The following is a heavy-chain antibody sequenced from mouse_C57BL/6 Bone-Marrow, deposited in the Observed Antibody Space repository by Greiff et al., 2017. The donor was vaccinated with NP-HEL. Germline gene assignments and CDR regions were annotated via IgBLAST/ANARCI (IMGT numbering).Heavy chain of an antibody. J-gene: IGHJ1*03. Sequence: VKLVESGPGLVQPSQSLSITCAVSGFSLTSYGVHWVRQSPGKGLEWLGVIWSGGSTDYNAAFISRLSISKDNSKSQVFFKMNSLQADDTAIYYCARRDFYYGSSYWYFDVWGTGTTVTVSS. V-gene: IGHV2-2*01. D-gene: IGHD1-1*01. CDR1: GFSLTSYG. CDR3: ARRDFYYGSSYWYFDV. CDR2: IWSGGST.